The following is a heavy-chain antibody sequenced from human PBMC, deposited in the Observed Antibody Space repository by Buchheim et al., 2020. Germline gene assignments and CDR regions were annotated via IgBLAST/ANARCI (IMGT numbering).Heavy chain of an antibody. CDR1: GGSVSSSGYY. CDR3: AGHNWNDKGPFDY. V-gene: IGHV4-39*01. J-gene: IGHJ4*02. D-gene: IGHD1-20*01. CDR2: IYYSGST. Sequence: HLQLQESGPGLVKPSETLSLTCTVSGGSVSSSGYYWGWIRQPPGKGLEWIGSIYYSGSTYYNPSLKSRITTSIDTSKNQFSLKLNSVTAADTAVYYCAGHNWNDKGPFDYWGQGTL.